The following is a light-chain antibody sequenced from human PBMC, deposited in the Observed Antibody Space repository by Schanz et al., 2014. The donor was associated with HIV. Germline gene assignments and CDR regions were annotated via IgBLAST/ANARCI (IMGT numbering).Light chain of an antibody. CDR2: EVS. Sequence: QSALTQPPSASGSPGQSVTLSCTGTSSDVGDYNYVSWYQQHPGKAPKIMIYEVSKRPSGVPDRFSGSKSGNTASLTISGLQAEDEADYYCSSYTSSSTLVFGGGTKLTVL. CDR3: SSYTSSSTLV. CDR1: SSDVGDYNY. V-gene: IGLV2-8*01. J-gene: IGLJ3*02.